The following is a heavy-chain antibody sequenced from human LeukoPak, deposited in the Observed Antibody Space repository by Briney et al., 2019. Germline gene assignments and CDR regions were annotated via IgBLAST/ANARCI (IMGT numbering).Heavy chain of an antibody. D-gene: IGHD6-6*01. J-gene: IGHJ6*03. CDR3: ARSLYSSSSFLEGYYYMDV. CDR2: NSGSGGST. CDR1: GFTFNSYA. Sequence: GGSLRLSCAASGFTFNSYAMSWVRQAPGKGLEWVSDNSGSGGSTYYADSVKGRFTISRDNSKNTLYLQMNSLRAEDTAVYYCARSLYSSSSFLEGYYYMDVWGKGTTVTVSS. V-gene: IGHV3-23*01.